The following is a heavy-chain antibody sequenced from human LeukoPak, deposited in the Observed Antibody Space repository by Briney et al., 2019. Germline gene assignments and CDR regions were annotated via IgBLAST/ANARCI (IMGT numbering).Heavy chain of an antibody. V-gene: IGHV1-18*01. D-gene: IGHD2-2*01. CDR1: GSTFTSYG. CDR2: ISAYNGNT. J-gene: IGHJ4*02. Sequence: ASVKVSCQASGSTFTSYGISWVRPAPGQGLEWMGWISAYNGNTNYAQKLQGRVTMTTDTSTSTAYMELRSLRSDDTAVYYCARIRGYCSSTRCSAFDYWGQGTLVTVSS. CDR3: ARIRGYCSSTRCSAFDY.